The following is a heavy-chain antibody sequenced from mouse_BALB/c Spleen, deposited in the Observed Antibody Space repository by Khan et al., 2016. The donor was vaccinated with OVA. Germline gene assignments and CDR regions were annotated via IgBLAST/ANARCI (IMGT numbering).Heavy chain of an antibody. Sequence: EVELVESGGDLVEPGGSLKLSCVASGFTFSSYSMSWVRQTPDKRLEWVATISSGGDYTYYPDIVKGRFTISRDNAKNTLYLQMSSLKSEDTAMYYCASHLTGSFAYWGQGTLGAVSA. CDR3: ASHLTGSFAY. V-gene: IGHV5-6*01. CDR1: GFTFSSYS. CDR2: ISSGGDYT. J-gene: IGHJ3*01. D-gene: IGHD4-1*01.